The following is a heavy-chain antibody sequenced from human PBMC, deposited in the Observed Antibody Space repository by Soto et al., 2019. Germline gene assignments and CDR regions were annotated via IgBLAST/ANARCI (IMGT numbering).Heavy chain of an antibody. D-gene: IGHD3-22*01. CDR2: IRSKAYGGTT. Sequence: GGSQRLSCTASGFNFGDYAMSWFRQAPGKGLEWVGFIRSKAYGGTTHYAASVKGRFTTSRDDSKSIAYLQMNSLKTEDTAVYYCSTNYYDSSGYDNWFDPWGQGALVTVSS. J-gene: IGHJ5*02. CDR3: STNYYDSSGYDNWFDP. CDR1: GFNFGDYA. V-gene: IGHV3-49*03.